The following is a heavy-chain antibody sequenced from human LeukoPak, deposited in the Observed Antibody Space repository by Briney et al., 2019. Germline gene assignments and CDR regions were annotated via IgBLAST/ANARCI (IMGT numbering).Heavy chain of an antibody. J-gene: IGHJ3*02. V-gene: IGHV3-30*03. CDR1: GFTFSSYG. D-gene: IGHD6-6*01. Sequence: GGSLRLSCAASGFTFSSYGMHWVRQAPGKGLEWVAVISYDGSNKYYADSVKGRFTISRDNSKNTLYLQMNSLRAEDTAVYYCARGFRPQYSSSPDAFDIWGQGTMVTVSS. CDR3: ARGFRPQYSSSPDAFDI. CDR2: ISYDGSNK.